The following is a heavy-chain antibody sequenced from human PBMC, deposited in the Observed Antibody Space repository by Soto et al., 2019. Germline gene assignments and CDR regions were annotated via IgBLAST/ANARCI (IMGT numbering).Heavy chain of an antibody. J-gene: IGHJ6*02. CDR2: INPSGGST. CDR3: ARGVAEAGVYYYGMDV. V-gene: IGHV1-46*01. D-gene: IGHD6-13*01. Sequence: ASVKVSCKASGYTFTSYYMHWVRQAPGQGLEWMGIINPSGGSTSYAQKFQGRVTMTRDTSTSTVYMELSSLRSEDTAVYYCARGVAEAGVYYYGMDVWGQGTTVTVSS. CDR1: GYTFTSYY.